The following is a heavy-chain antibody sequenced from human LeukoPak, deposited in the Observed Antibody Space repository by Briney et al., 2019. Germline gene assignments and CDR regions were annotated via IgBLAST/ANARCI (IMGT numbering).Heavy chain of an antibody. CDR2: INHSGST. J-gene: IGHJ4*02. CDR1: GGSFSGYY. Sequence: SETLSPTCAVYGGSFSGYYWSWIRQPPGKGLEWIGEINHSGSTNYNPSLKSRVTISVDTSKNQFSLKLSSVTAADTAVYYCARKGLGDIVVVPAAKPGPYYFDYWGQGTLVTVSS. CDR3: ARKGLGDIVVVPAAKPGPYYFDY. V-gene: IGHV4-34*01. D-gene: IGHD2-2*01.